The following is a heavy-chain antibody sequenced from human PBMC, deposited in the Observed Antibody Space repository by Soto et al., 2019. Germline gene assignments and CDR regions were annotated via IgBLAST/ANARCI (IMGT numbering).Heavy chain of an antibody. D-gene: IGHD6-13*01. CDR1: GYTFTTYA. J-gene: IGHJ5*01. CDR3: ARDGNQQVVPDS. V-gene: IGHV1-18*01. CDR2: ISAYNGDT. Sequence: QVQLVQSGAEMRKPGASVKVSCKASGYTFTTYAINSVRQAPGQGLEWMGWISAYNGDTKYAQRLQGRVTMTTDTSTSTAYMELRSLTSDDTAVYYCARDGNQQVVPDSWGQGTLVTVSS.